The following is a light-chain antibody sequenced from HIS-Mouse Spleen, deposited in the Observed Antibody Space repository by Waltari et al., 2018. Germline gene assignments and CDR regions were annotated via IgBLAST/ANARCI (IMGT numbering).Light chain of an antibody. CDR2: DVS. Sequence: QSVLTQPPSVSGAPGQRVTISCTGSSSNIGAGYDVPWYQQLPGTAPKLMIYDVSNRPSGVSNRFSGSKSGNTASLTISGLQAEDEADYYCSSYTSSSTEVFGGGTKLTVL. J-gene: IGLJ2*01. V-gene: IGLV1-40*01. CDR1: SSNIGAGYD. CDR3: SSYTSSSTEV.